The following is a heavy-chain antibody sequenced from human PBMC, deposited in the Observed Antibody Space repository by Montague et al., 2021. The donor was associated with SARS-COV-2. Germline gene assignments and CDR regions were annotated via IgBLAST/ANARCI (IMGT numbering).Heavy chain of an antibody. Sequence: SETLSLTCTVSGGSISAYYWSWIRQPPGKGLEWIAYMYNSRSSNYNPSLKSRVSISVDTSKSQFSLKLTSVTAADTAVYYCARGGIATPGAEREILHYRGMDVWGQGTPVTVSS. J-gene: IGHJ6*02. CDR2: MYNSRSS. CDR1: GGSISAYY. V-gene: IGHV4-59*13. CDR3: ARGGIATPGAEREILHYRGMDV. D-gene: IGHD6-13*01.